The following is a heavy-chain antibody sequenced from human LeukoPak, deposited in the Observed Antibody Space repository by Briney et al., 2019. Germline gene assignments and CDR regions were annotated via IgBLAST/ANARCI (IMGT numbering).Heavy chain of an antibody. V-gene: IGHV3-7*01. CDR3: TRPGLYDSGKYYVDS. J-gene: IGHJ4*02. CDR1: GFSFGNSY. Sequence: SGGSLRLSCAASGFSFGNSYMTWVRQAPGKGLEWVADINPDGSATSYSDSAKGRFTISRDNAQNALFLQMSSLRADDTAVYYCTRPGLYDSGKYYVDSWGQGTLVTVSS. D-gene: IGHD3-10*01. CDR2: INPDGSAT.